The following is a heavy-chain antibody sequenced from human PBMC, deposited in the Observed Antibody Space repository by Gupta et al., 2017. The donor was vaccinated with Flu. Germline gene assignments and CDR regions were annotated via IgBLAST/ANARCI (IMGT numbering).Heavy chain of an antibody. CDR1: GFTFSSYG. D-gene: IGHD3-9*01. CDR2: ISYDGSNK. J-gene: IGHJ4*02. V-gene: IGHV3-30*18. CDR3: AKGPRVGDYFDWLLTAPPCYFDY. Sequence: QVQLVESGGGVVQPGRSLRLSCAASGFTFSSYGMHWVRQAPGKGLEWVAVISYDGSNKYYADSVKGRFTISRDNSKNTLYLQMNSLRAEDTAVYYCAKGPRVGDYFDWLLTAPPCYFDYWGQGTLVTVSS.